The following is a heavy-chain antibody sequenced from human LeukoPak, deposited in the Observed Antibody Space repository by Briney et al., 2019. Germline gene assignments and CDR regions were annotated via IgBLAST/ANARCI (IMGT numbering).Heavy chain of an antibody. V-gene: IGHV1-69*05. CDR3: ARDFAGSSSWYFGSFDI. Sequence: ASVKVSCKASGGTFSSYAISWVRQAPGQGLEWMGGIIPIFGTANYAQKFQGRVTITTDESTSTAYMELSSLRSEDTAVYYCARDFAGSSSWYFGSFDICGQGTMVTVSS. CDR1: GGTFSSYA. D-gene: IGHD6-13*01. CDR2: IIPIFGTA. J-gene: IGHJ3*02.